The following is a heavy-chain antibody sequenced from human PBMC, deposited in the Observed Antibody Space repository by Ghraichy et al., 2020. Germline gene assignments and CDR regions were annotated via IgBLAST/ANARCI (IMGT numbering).Heavy chain of an antibody. CDR3: VRGIVAAGTWGNFFDY. CDR2: IKQDGSEK. D-gene: IGHD6-13*01. J-gene: IGHJ4*02. CDR1: GFTFSSYW. Sequence: LSLTCAASGFTFSSYWMSWVRQAPGKGLEWVANIKQDGSEKYYVDSVKGRFTISRDNAKNSLYLQMNSLRVEDTAVYYCVRGIVAAGTWGNFFDYWGQGTLVTVSS. V-gene: IGHV3-7*01.